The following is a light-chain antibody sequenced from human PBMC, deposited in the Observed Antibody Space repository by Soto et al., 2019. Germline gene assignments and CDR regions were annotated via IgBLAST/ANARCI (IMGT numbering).Light chain of an antibody. V-gene: IGKV3-15*01. CDR3: QQYYDWPIT. CDR1: QSLNSN. CDR2: AAS. Sequence: EIVLTQSPGILSLSPGERATLSCRASQSLNSNYLAWYQQKPGQAPRLLIYAASTRAAGIPARFSGSGSGTAFTLTISSLQSADFAVYYCQQYYDWPITFGQGKGREIK. J-gene: IGKJ5*01.